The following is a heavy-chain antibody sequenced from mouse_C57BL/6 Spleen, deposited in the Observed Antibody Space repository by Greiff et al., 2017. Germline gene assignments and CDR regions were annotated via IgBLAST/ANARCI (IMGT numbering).Heavy chain of an antibody. CDR1: EYEFPSHD. V-gene: IGHV5-2*01. Sequence: EVKVVESGGGLVQPGESLKLSCESNEYEFPSHDMSWVRKTPEKRLELVAAINSDGGSTYYPDTMERRFIISRDNTKETLYLQMSSLRSEDTALYYCARRGGYYWYFDVWGTGTTVTVSS. J-gene: IGHJ1*03. CDR3: ARRGGYYWYFDV. CDR2: INSDGGST. D-gene: IGHD1-1*02.